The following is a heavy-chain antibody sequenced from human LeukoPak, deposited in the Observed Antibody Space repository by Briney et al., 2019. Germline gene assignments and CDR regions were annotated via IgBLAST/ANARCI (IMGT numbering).Heavy chain of an antibody. CDR1: GFTFNDYA. CDR3: AKDKGSYYYYYMDV. Sequence: GRSLRLSCAASGFTFNDYAMHWVRHAPGKGLEWVSGISWNSGSIGYADSVKGRFTISRDNAKNSLYLQMNSLRAEDTALYYCAKDKGSYYYYYMDVWGKGTTVTVSS. V-gene: IGHV3-9*01. J-gene: IGHJ6*03. CDR2: ISWNSGSI.